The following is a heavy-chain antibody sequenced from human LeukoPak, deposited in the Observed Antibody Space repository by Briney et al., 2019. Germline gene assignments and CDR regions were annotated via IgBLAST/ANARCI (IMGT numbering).Heavy chain of an antibody. Sequence: SETLSLTCTVSGGSISSYYWSWIRQPAGKGLEWIGRIYSSGSTNYNPSLKSRVTMSVDTFNNQFSLNLSSVTAADTAVYYCARDEAAAGRAFDYWGQGTLVTVSS. CDR1: GGSISSYY. D-gene: IGHD6-13*01. CDR2: IYSSGST. J-gene: IGHJ4*02. CDR3: ARDEAAAGRAFDY. V-gene: IGHV4-4*07.